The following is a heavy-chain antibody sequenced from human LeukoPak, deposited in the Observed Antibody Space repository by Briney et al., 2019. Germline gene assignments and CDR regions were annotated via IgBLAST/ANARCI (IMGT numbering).Heavy chain of an antibody. CDR3: ASHRQEYYGMDV. CDR1: GNSFTSYW. J-gene: IGHJ6*02. Sequence: AGESLKISCKGSGNSFTSYWISWVRQMPGKGLEWMGRIDPSDSYTNYSPSFQGHVTISADKSISTAYLQWSSLKASDTAMYYCASHRQEYYGMDVWGQGTTVTVSS. CDR2: IDPSDSYT. V-gene: IGHV5-10-1*01.